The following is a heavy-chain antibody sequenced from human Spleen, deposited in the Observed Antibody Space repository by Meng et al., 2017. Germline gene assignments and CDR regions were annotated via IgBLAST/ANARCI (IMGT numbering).Heavy chain of an antibody. J-gene: IGHJ4*02. Sequence: QVHVHPWGAGLLHPSATLSLTCAANGDSISSSNGWSWVRQPPWKGLELIADIYRSGSTNYNPSLKSRVTISVDRSKNQFSLKLTSVTAADTAVYYCARAHSSGWSPHAYWGQGSLVTVSS. CDR2: IYRSGST. CDR3: ARAHSSGWSPHAY. V-gene: IGHV4-4*02. CDR1: GDSISSSNG. D-gene: IGHD6-19*01.